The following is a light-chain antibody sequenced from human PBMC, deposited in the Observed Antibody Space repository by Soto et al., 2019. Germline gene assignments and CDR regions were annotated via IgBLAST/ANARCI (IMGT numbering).Light chain of an antibody. CDR1: QSVGSN. CDR2: GAS. Sequence: ERVLTQSPATLSVSPGERATLSCRASQSVGSNLAWYQQKPGQVPRLLMYGASTRATGVPARFSDSGSGPEFTLTISSLQSEDFAVYYCQQYKDWPLTFGGGTKVEIK. J-gene: IGKJ4*01. CDR3: QQYKDWPLT. V-gene: IGKV3-15*01.